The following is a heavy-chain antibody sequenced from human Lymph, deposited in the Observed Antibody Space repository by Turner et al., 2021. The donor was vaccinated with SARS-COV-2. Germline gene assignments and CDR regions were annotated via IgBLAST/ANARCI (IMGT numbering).Heavy chain of an antibody. Sequence: QVQLVQSGAEVKMSGSSVKVSCKASGGTFSTYVISWVRQAPGQGLEWMGGIIPILGIANYAQKFQGRVTITADKSTSTAYMELSSLRSEDTAVYHCARRHSGNYDAFDIWGQGTMVTVSS. D-gene: IGHD1-26*01. CDR2: IIPILGIA. CDR1: GGTFSTYV. CDR3: ARRHSGNYDAFDI. V-gene: IGHV1-69*10. J-gene: IGHJ3*02.